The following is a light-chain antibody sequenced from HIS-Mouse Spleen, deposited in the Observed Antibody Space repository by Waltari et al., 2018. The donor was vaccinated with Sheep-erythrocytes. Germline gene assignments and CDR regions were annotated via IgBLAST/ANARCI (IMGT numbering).Light chain of an antibody. CDR3: QQYYSTLT. CDR1: QSVLYSYNNKNY. Sequence: DIVMTQSPDSLAVSLGERATINCKSSQSVLYSYNNKNYLAWYQKKPGQPPKLLIYWASTRESGVPDRFSGSGSGTDFTLTISSLQAEDVAVYYCQQYYSTLTFGGGTKVEIK. J-gene: IGKJ4*01. V-gene: IGKV4-1*01. CDR2: WAS.